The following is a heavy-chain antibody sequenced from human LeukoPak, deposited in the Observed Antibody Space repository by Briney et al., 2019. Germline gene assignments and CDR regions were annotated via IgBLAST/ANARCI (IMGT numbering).Heavy chain of an antibody. D-gene: IGHD4-17*01. V-gene: IGHV3-7*01. CDR1: GFTFGSHW. CDR3: ARGPNFGDYVDFLDS. CDR2: IKQGGSQK. Sequence: GGSLRLSCAASGFTFGSHWMTWVRLAPGKGLEWVANIKQGGSQKYYVDSVKGRFTISRDDAKSTLFLQMNNLRAEDSALYYCARGPNFGDYVDFLDSWGQGTLVTVSS. J-gene: IGHJ4*02.